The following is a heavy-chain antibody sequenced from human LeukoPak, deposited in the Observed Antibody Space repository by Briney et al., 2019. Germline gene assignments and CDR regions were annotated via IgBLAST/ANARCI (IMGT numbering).Heavy chain of an antibody. CDR2: ISSSSSYI. CDR3: ARKSGVSSSLDY. V-gene: IGHV3-11*06. D-gene: IGHD6-6*01. J-gene: IGHJ4*02. CDR1: GFTFSDYY. Sequence: GGSLRLSCAASGFTFSDYYMSWIRQAPGKGLEWVSSISSSSSYIYYADSVKGRFTISRDNAKNSLYLQMNSLRAEDTAVYYCARKSGVSSSLDYWGQGTLVTVSS.